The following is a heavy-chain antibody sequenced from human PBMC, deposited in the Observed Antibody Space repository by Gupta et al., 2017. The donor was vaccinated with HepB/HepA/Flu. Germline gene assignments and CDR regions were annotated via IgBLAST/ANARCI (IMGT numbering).Heavy chain of an antibody. CDR3: STHGAH. J-gene: IGHJ4*02. V-gene: IGHV3-7*01. CDR1: GFPFSSFW. D-gene: IGHD3-16*01. Sequence: EVQLVESGGGLVQPGGSLRLSCAGSGFPFSSFWMNWVRQAPGKGLEWVANINKDGSFKRSVDSVKGRFTISRDNVNGLVYLQMNSLRPEDTAVYYCSTHGAHWGQGILVTVSP. CDR2: INKDGSFK.